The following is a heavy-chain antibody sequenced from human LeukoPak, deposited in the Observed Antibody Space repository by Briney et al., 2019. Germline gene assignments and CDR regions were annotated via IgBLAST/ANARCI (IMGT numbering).Heavy chain of an antibody. CDR1: GYTFTGYY. D-gene: IGHD3-10*01. CDR2: INPNSGGT. CDR3: ARQGFGERSWFDP. Sequence: ASVKVSCKASGYTFTGYYMHWVRQAPGQGLEWMGWINPNSGGTNYAQKFQGRVTMTRDTSISTAYMELSRLRSDDTAVYYCARQGFGERSWFDPWGQGTLVTVSS. V-gene: IGHV1-2*02. J-gene: IGHJ5*02.